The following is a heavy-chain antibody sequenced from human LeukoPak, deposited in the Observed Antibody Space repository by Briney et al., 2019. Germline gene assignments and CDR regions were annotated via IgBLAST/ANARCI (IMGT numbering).Heavy chain of an antibody. CDR1: GFTFRSFG. V-gene: IGHV3-30*02. D-gene: IGHD6-19*01. CDR2: IRYDGSNK. CDR3: AKGSIIAVAGHFDY. J-gene: IGHJ4*02. Sequence: GGSLRLSCASSGFTFRSFGMHWVRQAPGKGLEWVAFIRYDGSNKYYADSVKGRFTISRDNSKNTLYLQMNSLRAEDTAVYYCAKGSIIAVAGHFDYWGQGTLVAVSS.